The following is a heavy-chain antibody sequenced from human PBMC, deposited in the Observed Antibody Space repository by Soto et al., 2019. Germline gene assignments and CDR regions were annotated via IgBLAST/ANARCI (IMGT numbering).Heavy chain of an antibody. V-gene: IGHV4-59*01. D-gene: IGHD6-13*01. CDR1: GGSISSYY. Sequence: PSETLSLTCTVSGGSISSYYWSWIRHPPGKGLEWIGYIYYSGSTNYNPSLKSRVTISGDTYKNQFSLKLSSVTAADTAVYYCARVHSSSWSSYYYYYYGMDVWGQGTTDTVSS. CDR2: IYYSGST. J-gene: IGHJ6*02. CDR3: ARVHSSSWSSYYYYYYGMDV.